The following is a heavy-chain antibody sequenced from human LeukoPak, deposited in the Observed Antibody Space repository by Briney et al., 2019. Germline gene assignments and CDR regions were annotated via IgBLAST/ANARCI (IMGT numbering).Heavy chain of an antibody. CDR2: ISGSGDNT. J-gene: IGHJ6*01. CDR1: GFTFSGFA. D-gene: IGHD2/OR15-2a*01. Sequence: QPGGSLRLSCAASGFTFSGFAMSWVRRTPGKGLEWVSGISGSGDNTLYADSVKRRLTISRDNSKDTLYLEMNSLRGEDTAIYYCAKMKGHPLPMYYMDVWGQGTTVTVPS. V-gene: IGHV3-23*01. CDR3: AKMKGHPLPMYYMDV.